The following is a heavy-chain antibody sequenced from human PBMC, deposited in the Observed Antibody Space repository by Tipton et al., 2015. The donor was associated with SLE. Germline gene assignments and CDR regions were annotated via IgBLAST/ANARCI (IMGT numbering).Heavy chain of an antibody. V-gene: IGHV4-4*09. Sequence: TLSLTCAVSGGSISSYYWSWIRQPPGKGLEWIGYIYSSGSTDYNPSLKSRVTISADTSKNQLSLKLNSVTAADTAVYYCARGSYYYYGMDVWGQGTTVTVSS. CDR2: IYSSGST. CDR3: ARGSYYYYGMDV. J-gene: IGHJ6*02. CDR1: GGSISSYY.